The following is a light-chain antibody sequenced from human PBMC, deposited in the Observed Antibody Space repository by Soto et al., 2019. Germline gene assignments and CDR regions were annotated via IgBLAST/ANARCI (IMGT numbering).Light chain of an antibody. J-gene: IGKJ1*01. CDR2: AAS. V-gene: IGKV1-6*01. CDR3: LQERGYPRT. CDR1: QDIRNE. Sequence: IQMTQSPSTLSASVGDRVTITCRASQDIRNELGWYQQKPGTAPKFLIYAASSLHSGGPSRFSGSGSGTDFTLTISGRQPEDFATYDCLQERGYPRTFGQGTKVDIK.